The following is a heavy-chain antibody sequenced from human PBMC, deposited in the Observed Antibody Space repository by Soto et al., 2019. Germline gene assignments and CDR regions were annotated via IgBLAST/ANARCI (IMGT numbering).Heavy chain of an antibody. CDR3: ARVFDYGDFRPLDY. V-gene: IGHV3-21*01. CDR2: ISSSGSYI. D-gene: IGHD4-17*01. Sequence: GGSRWVDCPAAGCIFSAGTLILVRQAPGKWLEWVSSISSSGSYIYYADSVKGRFTISRDDAKNSLYLQMNSLRAEDTAVYYCARVFDYGDFRPLDYWGQGTLVTVSS. J-gene: IGHJ4*02. CDR1: GCIFSAGT.